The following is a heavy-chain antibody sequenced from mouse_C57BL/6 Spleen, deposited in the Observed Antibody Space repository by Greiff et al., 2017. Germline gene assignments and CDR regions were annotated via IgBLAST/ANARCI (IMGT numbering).Heavy chain of an antibody. CDR3: ARRGYDGYYIYFDY. CDR2: INPNNGGT. Sequence: EVQLQQSGPELVKPGASVKISCKASGYTFTDYYMNWVKQSHGKSLEWIGDINPNNGGTSYNQKFKGKATLTVDKSSSTAYMELRSLTSEDSAVYYCARRGYDGYYIYFDYWGQGTTLTVSS. J-gene: IGHJ2*01. V-gene: IGHV1-26*01. D-gene: IGHD2-3*01. CDR1: GYTFTDYY.